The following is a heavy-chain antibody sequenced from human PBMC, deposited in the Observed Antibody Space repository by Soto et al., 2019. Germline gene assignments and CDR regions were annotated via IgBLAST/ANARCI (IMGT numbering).Heavy chain of an antibody. J-gene: IGHJ5*02. CDR2: IYATGTT. D-gene: IGHD1-1*01. Sequence: SETLSLTCTVSGASISGFYWSWIRKSAGKGLEWIGRIYATGTTDYNPSLKRRVMMSVDTSKKQFSLKLRSVTAADTAVYYCVRGGTKTLRDWFDPWGQGISVTVCS. V-gene: IGHV4-4*07. CDR3: VRGGTKTLRDWFDP. CDR1: GASISGFY.